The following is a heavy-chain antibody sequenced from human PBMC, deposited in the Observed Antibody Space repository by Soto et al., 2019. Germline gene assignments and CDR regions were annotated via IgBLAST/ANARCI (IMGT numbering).Heavy chain of an antibody. CDR1: GGSVSSGNFH. J-gene: IGHJ4*02. Sequence: SETLSLTCTVSGGSVSSGNFHWGWIRQPPGKGLEWIGYLYDSGSTNYNLSLKSRATISVDTSKNQFSLSLRSVTAADTAVYYCARGEYCDNGVCNNSLYFAYWGQGTQVTVSS. V-gene: IGHV4-61*01. D-gene: IGHD2-8*01. CDR3: ARGEYCDNGVCNNSLYFAY. CDR2: LYDSGST.